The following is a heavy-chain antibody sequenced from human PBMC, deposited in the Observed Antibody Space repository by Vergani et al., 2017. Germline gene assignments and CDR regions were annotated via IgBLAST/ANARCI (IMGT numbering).Heavy chain of an antibody. CDR2: ISSSSSYI. V-gene: IGHV3-21*01. Sequence: EVQLVESGGGLVKPGGSLRLSCAASGFTFSSYSMNWVRQAPGKGLEWVSSISSSSSYIYYADSVKGRFTISRDNAKNSLYLQMNSLRAEDTAVYYCARPRYSSGWYYDFWGQGTLVTVSS. CDR3: ARPRYSSGWYYDF. J-gene: IGHJ4*02. D-gene: IGHD6-19*01. CDR1: GFTFSSYS.